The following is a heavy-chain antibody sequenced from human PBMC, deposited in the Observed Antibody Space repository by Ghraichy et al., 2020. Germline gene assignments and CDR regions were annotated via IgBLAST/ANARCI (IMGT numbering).Heavy chain of an antibody. CDR3: ATAPLAPPYFDD. J-gene: IGHJ4*02. D-gene: IGHD5-12*01. V-gene: IGHV3-21*01. CDR1: GSTLSGYT. Sequence: GGSLRLSCVGSGSTLSGYTMNWVRQAPGKGLDWVSSISGSSNYIDYADSVKGRFTIFRDNAKNSLYLQMNSLRAEDTAVYYCATAPLAPPYFDDWGQGTLVTVSS. CDR2: ISGSSNYI.